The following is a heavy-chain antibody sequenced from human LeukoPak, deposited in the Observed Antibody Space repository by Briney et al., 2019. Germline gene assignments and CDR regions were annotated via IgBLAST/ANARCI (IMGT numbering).Heavy chain of an antibody. CDR2: TKNKANSYTT. D-gene: IGHD6-25*01. CDR3: ARVRLQRNWYFDL. J-gene: IGHJ2*01. CDR1: GFTFSDHY. V-gene: IGHV3-72*01. Sequence: GGSLTLSCAASGFTFSDHYIDWVRQPPRKGLEWVGRTKNKANSYTTEYAASVKGRFTISRDDSKNSLYLQMNSLKTDDTAVYYCARVRLQRNWYFDLWGRGTLVTVSS.